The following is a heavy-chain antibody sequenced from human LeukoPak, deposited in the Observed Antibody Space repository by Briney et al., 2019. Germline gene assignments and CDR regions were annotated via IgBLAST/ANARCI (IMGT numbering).Heavy chain of an antibody. V-gene: IGHV7-4-1*02. CDR3: SSANLWFGELGWIDP. J-gene: IGHJ5*02. D-gene: IGHD3-10*01. Sequence: ASVKVSCKASGYTSTTYAMNCLRQAPGQGLEWRGWLKTNTGNPTYAQGFTGRFVLSLDTTVSTSYLQNSSLKAADTAVYYSSSANLWFGELGWIDPWGQGTLVTVSS. CDR1: GYTSTTYA. CDR2: LKTNTGNP.